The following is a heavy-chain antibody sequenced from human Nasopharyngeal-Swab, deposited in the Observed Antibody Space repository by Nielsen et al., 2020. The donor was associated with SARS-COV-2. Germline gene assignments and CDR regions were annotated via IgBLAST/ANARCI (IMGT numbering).Heavy chain of an antibody. V-gene: IGHV4-38-2*02. CDR2: IYHSGST. CDR1: GYSISSGYY. D-gene: IGHD3-3*01. CDR3: ARVVGAKPAYYYYYMDV. Sequence: PETLSLTCTVSGYSISSGYYWGWIRQPPGKGPEWIGSIYHSGSTYYNPSLKSRVTISVDTSKNQFSLKLSSVTAADTAVYYCARVVGAKPAYYYYYMDVWGKGTTVTVSS. J-gene: IGHJ6*03.